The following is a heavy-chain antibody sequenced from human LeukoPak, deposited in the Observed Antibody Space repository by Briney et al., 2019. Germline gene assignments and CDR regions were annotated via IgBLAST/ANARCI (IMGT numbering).Heavy chain of an antibody. J-gene: IGHJ6*03. Sequence: PGGSLRLSCAASGFTFSSYAMTWVRQAPGKGLEWVSAISGSGTSTYYVDSVKGRFTISGDNSKNTLYLQMNSLKTEDTAVYYCTRPAEAEEYGPGSYWDYYYYYMDVWGKGTTVTVSS. CDR2: ISGSGTST. D-gene: IGHD3-10*01. V-gene: IGHV3-23*01. CDR1: GFTFSSYA. CDR3: TRPAEAEEYGPGSYWDYYYYYMDV.